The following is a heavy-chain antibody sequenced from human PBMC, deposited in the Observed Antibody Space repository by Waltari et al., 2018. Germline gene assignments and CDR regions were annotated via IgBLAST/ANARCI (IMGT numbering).Heavy chain of an antibody. CDR3: TRDGVRAGIVDQ. D-gene: IGHD3-22*01. CDR2: IDPHSGGT. V-gene: IGHV1-2*02. J-gene: IGHJ4*02. Sequence: QVQLVQSGAEVKKRGASVKVSCKASGYTFTGYYMHWVRQAPGQVLEWMGWIDPHSGGTNYAQKFQGRVTMTRDMSISTGYMELSRLTSDDTAVYFCTRDGVRAGIVDQWGQGTLVTVSS. CDR1: GYTFTGYY.